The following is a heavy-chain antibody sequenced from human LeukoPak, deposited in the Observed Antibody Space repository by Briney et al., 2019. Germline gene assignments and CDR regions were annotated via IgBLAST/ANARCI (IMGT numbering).Heavy chain of an antibody. Sequence: ASVKVSCKASGGTFSSYAISWVRQAPGQGLEWMGGIIPIFGTANYAQKFQGRVTITTDESTSTAYMELSSLRSEDTAVYYCAVNYGDYGGPLYYWGQGTLVTVSS. J-gene: IGHJ4*02. CDR2: IIPIFGTA. D-gene: IGHD4-17*01. CDR3: AVNYGDYGGPLYY. CDR1: GGTFSSYA. V-gene: IGHV1-69*05.